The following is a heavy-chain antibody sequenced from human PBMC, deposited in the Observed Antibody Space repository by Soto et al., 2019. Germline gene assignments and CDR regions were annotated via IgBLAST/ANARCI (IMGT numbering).Heavy chain of an antibody. CDR1: GGSIGSGEYY. Sequence: QLQLQESGPGLVKPSETLSLTCTVSGGSIGSGEYYWGWIRQPPGKGLEWIGIIYYRGSTYYNPSLKRRVTMSIDTSKNQFSLKLSSVTAADTAVYYCARTIPNSGFRRGMDVWGQGTTVTVSS. J-gene: IGHJ6*02. V-gene: IGHV4-39*01. CDR3: ARTIPNSGFRRGMDV. D-gene: IGHD6-19*01. CDR2: IYYRGST.